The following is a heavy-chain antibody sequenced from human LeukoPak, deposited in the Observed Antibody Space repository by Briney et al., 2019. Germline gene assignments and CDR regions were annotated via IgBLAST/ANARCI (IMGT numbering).Heavy chain of an antibody. Sequence: SETLSLTCTVSGGSISSYYWSWIRQPPGKGLEWIGYIYYSGCTNYNPSLKSRVTISVDTSKNQFSLKLSSVTAADTAVYYCARSSSGWWAYFDYWGQGTLVTVSS. CDR3: ARSSSGWWAYFDY. J-gene: IGHJ4*02. V-gene: IGHV4-59*08. CDR1: GGSISSYY. D-gene: IGHD6-19*01. CDR2: IYYSGCT.